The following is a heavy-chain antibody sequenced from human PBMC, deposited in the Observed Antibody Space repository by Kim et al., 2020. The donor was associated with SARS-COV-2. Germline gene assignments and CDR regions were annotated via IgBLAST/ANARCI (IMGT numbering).Heavy chain of an antibody. CDR2: NPTSGGT. J-gene: IGHJ6*02. CDR3: ARSWDV. Sequence: NPTSGGTNYAQTFKGRVTMTRDTSISTAYMELSRLRSDDTAVYYCARSWDVWGQGTTVTVSS. V-gene: IGHV1-2*02.